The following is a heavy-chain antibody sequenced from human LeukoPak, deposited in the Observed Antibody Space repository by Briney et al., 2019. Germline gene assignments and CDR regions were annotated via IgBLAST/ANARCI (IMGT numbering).Heavy chain of an antibody. D-gene: IGHD2-2*01. CDR1: GFTFSSYW. CDR3: ARDRRPDPYYFDY. V-gene: IGHV3-7*03. Sequence: GRSLRLSCAASGFTFSSYWMSWVRQAPGKGLEWVANIKQDGSEKYYVDSVKGRFTISRDNAKNSLYLQMNSLRAEDTAVYYCARDRRPDPYYFDYWGQGTLVTVSS. CDR2: IKQDGSEK. J-gene: IGHJ4*02.